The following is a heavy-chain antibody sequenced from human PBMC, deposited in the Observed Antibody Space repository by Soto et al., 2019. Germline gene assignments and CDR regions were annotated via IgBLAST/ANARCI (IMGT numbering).Heavy chain of an antibody. J-gene: IGHJ4*02. CDR2: INHSGST. Sequence: SETLSLTCAVYGGSFSGYYWSWIRQPPGKGLEWMGEINHSGSTNYNPSLKSRVTISVDTCKNQCSLRLSYVTAADTAVYYCARGRGYYDSSGSHTFGYWGQGTLVTVSS. CDR3: ARGRGYYDSSGSHTFGY. D-gene: IGHD3-22*01. V-gene: IGHV4-34*01. CDR1: GGSFSGYY.